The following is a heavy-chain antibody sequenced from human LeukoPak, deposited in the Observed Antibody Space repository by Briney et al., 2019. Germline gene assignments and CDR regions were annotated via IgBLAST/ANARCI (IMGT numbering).Heavy chain of an antibody. CDR2: ISRTSSYI. CDR1: GFTFSSYS. V-gene: IGHV3-21*01. CDR3: ARGGMGANSQEYFYYGMDV. J-gene: IGHJ6*02. D-gene: IGHD2-8*01. Sequence: GGSLRLSCAASGFTFSSYSMNWVRQAPGKGLEWVSSISRTSSYIYYADSVKGRFTLSRDNGKNSLYLQMNSLRAEDTAVYYCARGGMGANSQEYFYYGMDVWGQGTTVTVSS.